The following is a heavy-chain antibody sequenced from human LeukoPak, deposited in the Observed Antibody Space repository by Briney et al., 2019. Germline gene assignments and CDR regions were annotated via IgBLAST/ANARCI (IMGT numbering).Heavy chain of an antibody. J-gene: IGHJ5*02. V-gene: IGHV4-38-2*02. CDR2: MYHSGIT. CDR3: ARLTPGKNWFDL. D-gene: IGHD3-10*01. Sequence: SETLSLTCTVSGYSINSAYYWGWIRQPPGKALEWIGTMYHSGITYYNLSLKSRVTISVDTSKNQFSLKLNSVTAADTAVYYCARLTPGKNWFDLWGHGTLVTVS. CDR1: GYSINSAYY.